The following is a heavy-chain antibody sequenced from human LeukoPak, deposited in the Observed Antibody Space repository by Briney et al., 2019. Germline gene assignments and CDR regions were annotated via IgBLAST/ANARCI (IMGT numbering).Heavy chain of an antibody. V-gene: IGHV5-51*01. J-gene: IGHJ2*01. CDR2: INPGDSDT. Sequence: GESLKISCKGSGYSFTTYWIAWVRPMSGKGLEWMGIINPGDSDTRSSPSFQGQVTISADKSISTASLQWSRLQASDSAIYDCAIQWNFDLWGRGTLVTVSS. CDR1: GYSFTTYW. CDR3: AIQWNFDL.